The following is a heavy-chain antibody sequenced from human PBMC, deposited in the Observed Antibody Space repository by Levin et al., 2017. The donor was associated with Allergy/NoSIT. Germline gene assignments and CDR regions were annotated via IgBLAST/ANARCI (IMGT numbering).Heavy chain of an antibody. D-gene: IGHD1-14*01. J-gene: IGHJ3*02. CDR1: GYSFTSYW. V-gene: IGHV5-51*01. Sequence: PGGSLRLSCKGSGYSFTSYWIGWVRQMPGKGLEWMGIIYPGDSDTRYSPSFQGQVTISADKSISTAYLQWSSLKASDTAMYYCARHPRESSRVGNAFDIWGQGTMVTVSS. CDR3: ARHPRESSRVGNAFDI. CDR2: IYPGDSDT.